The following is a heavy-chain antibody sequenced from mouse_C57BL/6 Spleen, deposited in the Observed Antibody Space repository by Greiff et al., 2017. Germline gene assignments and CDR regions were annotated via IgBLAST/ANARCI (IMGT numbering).Heavy chain of an antibody. V-gene: IGHV1-69*01. D-gene: IGHD1-1*01. CDR1: GYTFTSYW. CDR3: ARPVDYCSSYYYAMDC. J-gene: IGHJ4*01. Sequence: VQLQQPGAELVMPGASVKLSCKASGYTFTSYWMHWVKQRPGQGLEWIGEIDPSDSYTNYNQKFKGKSTLTVDKSSSTAYMQLSSLTSEDSAVYYCARPVDYCSSYYYAMDCWGQGTSVTVSS. CDR2: IDPSDSYT.